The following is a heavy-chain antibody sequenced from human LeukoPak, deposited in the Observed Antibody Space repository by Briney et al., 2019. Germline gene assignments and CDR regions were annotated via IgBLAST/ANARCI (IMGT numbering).Heavy chain of an antibody. Sequence: GGSLRLSCTASGFSFSSYAMNWVRQAPGKGLEWVSYISSSSSTIYYADSVKGRFTISRDNAKNSLHLQMNSLRAEDTAVYYCARGPPHYYDSSGYFWGQGTLVTVSS. J-gene: IGHJ4*02. D-gene: IGHD3-22*01. CDR1: GFSFSSYA. V-gene: IGHV3-48*01. CDR2: ISSSSSTI. CDR3: ARGPPHYYDSSGYF.